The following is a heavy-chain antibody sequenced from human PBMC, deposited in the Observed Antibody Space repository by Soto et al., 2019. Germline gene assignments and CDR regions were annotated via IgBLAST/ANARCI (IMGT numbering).Heavy chain of an antibody. CDR2: LSGSGGTT. J-gene: IGHJ4*02. CDR3: AKQRADYGSGADTFYFDS. D-gene: IGHD3-10*01. CDR1: GVTFSNYA. V-gene: IGHV3-23*01. Sequence: PGGSLGLSCTVSGVTFSNYAMNWVRQAPGKGLEWVSSLSGSGGTTYYADSVKGRFIISRDNSKNTLYLLMNSLRAEDTALYYCAKQRADYGSGADTFYFDSWGQGALVTAPQ.